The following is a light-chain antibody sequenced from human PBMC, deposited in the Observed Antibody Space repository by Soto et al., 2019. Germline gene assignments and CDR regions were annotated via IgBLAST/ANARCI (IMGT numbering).Light chain of an antibody. Sequence: QSVLTQSPSASAALGASVKLTCTLSSGHSSYAIAWHQQQPEKGPRYLMKLNSDGSHNKGDGIPDRFSGSSSGAERYLTISSLQSEDEADYYCQTWGTGIRWVFGGGTKLTVL. CDR3: QTWGTGIRWV. CDR1: SGHSSYA. J-gene: IGLJ3*02. CDR2: LNSDGSH. V-gene: IGLV4-69*01.